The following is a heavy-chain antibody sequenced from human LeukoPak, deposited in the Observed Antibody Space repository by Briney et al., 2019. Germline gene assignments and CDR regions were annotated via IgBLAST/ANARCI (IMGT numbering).Heavy chain of an antibody. D-gene: IGHD5-18*01. CDR2: IKSKANGGTT. V-gene: IGHV3-15*01. CDR3: TTVYSYGALGY. Sequence: GGSLRLSCAASGFTFSNAWMTWVRQAPGKGLEWVGLIKSKANGGTTDYAAPVKGRFTISRDDSKNTQSLQMKSLKTEDTGVYYCTTVYSYGALGYWGQGTLVTVSS. CDR1: GFTFSNAW. J-gene: IGHJ4*02.